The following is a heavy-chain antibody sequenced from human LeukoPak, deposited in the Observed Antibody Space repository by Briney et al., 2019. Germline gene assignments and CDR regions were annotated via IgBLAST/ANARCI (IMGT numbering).Heavy chain of an antibody. CDR2: ISGSGGST. Sequence: GGSLRLSCAASGFTFSNYGMNWVRQAPGKGLEWVAAISGSGGSTYYADSVKGRFTISRDNSKNTLYLQMNSLRAEDTAVYYCAKNYYVWGSYRPPHFDYWGQGTLVTVSS. J-gene: IGHJ4*02. V-gene: IGHV3-23*01. D-gene: IGHD3-16*02. CDR1: GFTFSNYG. CDR3: AKNYYVWGSYRPPHFDY.